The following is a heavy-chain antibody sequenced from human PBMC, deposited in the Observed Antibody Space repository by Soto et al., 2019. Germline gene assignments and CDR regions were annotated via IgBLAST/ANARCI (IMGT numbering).Heavy chain of an antibody. Sequence: ASVKVSCKASGYTFTTYTMNWVRQAPGQRLEWMGWINPVNGNTKSSQKFQDRVIITRDTSASTAYMELRSLRSEDTAVYYCARGIATGQLDPWGQGTLVTVSS. CDR2: INPVNGNT. D-gene: IGHD6-13*01. CDR1: GYTFTTYT. CDR3: ARGIATGQLDP. J-gene: IGHJ5*02. V-gene: IGHV1-3*01.